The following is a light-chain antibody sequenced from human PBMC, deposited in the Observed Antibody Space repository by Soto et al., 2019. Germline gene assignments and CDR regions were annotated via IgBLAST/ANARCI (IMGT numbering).Light chain of an antibody. CDR1: QSVNNNY. J-gene: IGKJ1*01. V-gene: IGKV3-20*01. CDR2: GAS. CDR3: QQYSASPKWT. Sequence: EIVLTQSPGTLSLSPGERATLSCRTSQSVNNNYLAWYQQKPGQAPRLLIYGASSRATGIPDRFSGSGSGTDFTLTISGLEPEDFALYYCQQYSASPKWTFGQGTKVDIK.